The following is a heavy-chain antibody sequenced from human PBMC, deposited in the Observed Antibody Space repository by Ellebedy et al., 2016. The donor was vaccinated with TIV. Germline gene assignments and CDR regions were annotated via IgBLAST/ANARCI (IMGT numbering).Heavy chain of an antibody. CDR2: IGGSGSST. V-gene: IGHV3-23*01. Sequence: GGSLRLXXTASGFTFSSYEMNWVRLAPGKGLEWVSAIGGSGSSTYYADSVKGRFTISRDNSKNTLYLQMNSLRVEDTAIYYCARDRIILTVWGQGTLVSVSS. D-gene: IGHD3-9*01. J-gene: IGHJ4*02. CDR3: ARDRIILTV. CDR1: GFTFSSYE.